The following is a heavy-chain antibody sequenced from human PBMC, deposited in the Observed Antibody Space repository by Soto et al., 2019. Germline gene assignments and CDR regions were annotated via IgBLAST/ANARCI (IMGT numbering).Heavy chain of an antibody. CDR1: GFTFSSYS. V-gene: IGHV3-23*01. CDR2: VGGGGENT. Sequence: EVQLLESGGGLVEPGGSLRLSCAASGFTFSSYSMNWVRQAPGKGLEWVATVGGGGENTFYADSVKGRFTISRDDSQNPLDLEMNSLRVEDTAVYFLAMRDSGSGRSPPLINHWGQGTLVTVSS. J-gene: IGHJ5*02. D-gene: IGHD3-10*01. CDR3: AMRDSGSGRSPPLINH.